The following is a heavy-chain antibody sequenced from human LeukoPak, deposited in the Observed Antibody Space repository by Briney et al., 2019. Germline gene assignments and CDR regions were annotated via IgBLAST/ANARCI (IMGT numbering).Heavy chain of an antibody. CDR2: IYTSGST. D-gene: IGHD2/OR15-2a*01. CDR1: GGSISSGSYY. J-gene: IGHJ4*02. Sequence: PSETLSLTCTVSGGSISSGSYYWSWIRQPAGKGLEWIGRIYTSGSTNYNPSLKSRVTISVDTSKNQFSLKLSSVTAADTAVYYCARVGFYGKDYWGQGTLVTVSS. CDR3: ARVGFYGKDY. V-gene: IGHV4-61*02.